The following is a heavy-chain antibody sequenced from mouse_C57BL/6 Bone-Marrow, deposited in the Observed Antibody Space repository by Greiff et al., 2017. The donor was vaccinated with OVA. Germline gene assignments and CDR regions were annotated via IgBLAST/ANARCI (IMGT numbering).Heavy chain of an antibody. CDR2: IDPEDGET. V-gene: IGHV14-2*01. D-gene: IGHD2-3*01. Sequence: EVQLVESGAELVKPGASVKLSCTASGFNIKDYYMHWVKQRTEQGLEWIGRIDPEDGETKYAPKFQGKATITADTSSNTAYLQLSSLTSEDTAVYYCARWAYDDGYTLYYFDYWGQGTTLTVSS. J-gene: IGHJ2*01. CDR1: GFNIKDYY. CDR3: ARWAYDDGYTLYYFDY.